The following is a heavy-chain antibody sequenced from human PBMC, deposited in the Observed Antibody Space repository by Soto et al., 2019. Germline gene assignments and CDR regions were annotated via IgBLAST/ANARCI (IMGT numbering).Heavy chain of an antibody. Sequence: GGSLRLSCAASGFTFSSYNMNWVRQAPGKGLEWVSSISSSSSYIYYTDSVKGRFTISRDNSKNSLYLQMNSLRAEDTAVYYCARTGYYYYYGMDVWGQGTTVTVSS. V-gene: IGHV3-21*01. CDR1: GFTFSSYN. CDR2: ISSSSSYI. J-gene: IGHJ6*02. CDR3: ARTGYYYYYGMDV.